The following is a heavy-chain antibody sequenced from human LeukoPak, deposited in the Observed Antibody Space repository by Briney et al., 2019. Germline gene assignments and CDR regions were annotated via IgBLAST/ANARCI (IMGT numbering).Heavy chain of an antibody. Sequence: SGPALVQPTQPLTLTCTFSGFSLSTSGMCVSWVRQRPGKALEWLALIDWDDDKYYSTSLKTRLTISKDTSKNQVVLTMTNMDPVDTATYYCARFTTGTYDYWGQGTLVTVSS. CDR3: ARFTTGTYDY. CDR2: IDWDDDK. V-gene: IGHV2-70*20. J-gene: IGHJ4*02. CDR1: GFSLSTSGMC. D-gene: IGHD1-1*01.